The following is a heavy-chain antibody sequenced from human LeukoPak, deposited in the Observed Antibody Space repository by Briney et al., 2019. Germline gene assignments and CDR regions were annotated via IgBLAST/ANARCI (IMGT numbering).Heavy chain of an antibody. V-gene: IGHV4-31*03. D-gene: IGHD6-13*01. Sequence: PSETLSLTCTVSGGSISSGGYYWSWIRQHPGKGLEWIGYIYYSGSTYYNPSLKSRVTISVDTSKNQFSLKLSSVTAADTAVYYCAREIAAASTVVPVGWFDPWGQGTLVTVSS. CDR2: IYYSGST. CDR3: AREIAAASTVVPVGWFDP. CDR1: GGSISSGGYY. J-gene: IGHJ5*02.